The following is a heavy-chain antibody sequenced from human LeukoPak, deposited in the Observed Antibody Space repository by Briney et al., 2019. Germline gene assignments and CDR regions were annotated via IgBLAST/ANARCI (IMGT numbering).Heavy chain of an antibody. Sequence: GESLKISCKGSGYSFNTYWIGWVRQMPGKGLEWMGIIYPGDSDTRYSPSFQGQVTISADKSISTAYLQWSSLKASDTAMYYCARRAGYSYALNYYYYGMDVWGQGTTVTVSS. J-gene: IGHJ6*02. CDR1: GYSFNTYW. CDR2: IYPGDSDT. V-gene: IGHV5-51*01. CDR3: ARRAGYSYALNYYYYGMDV. D-gene: IGHD5-18*01.